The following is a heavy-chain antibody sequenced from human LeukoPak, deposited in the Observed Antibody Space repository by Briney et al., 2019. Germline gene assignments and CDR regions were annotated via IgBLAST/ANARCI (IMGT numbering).Heavy chain of an antibody. CDR1: ARSISNTSYY. Sequence: SETLSLTCTVSARSISNTSYYWGWIRQPPGKGLEWIGAIYYSGSTYFNPSLKSRVTMSVDTSENQFFLKLSSVTAADTAVYYCASQYYDILTGYPYYFDYWGQGTLVTVSS. CDR2: IYYSGST. J-gene: IGHJ4*02. CDR3: ASQYYDILTGYPYYFDY. V-gene: IGHV4-39*01. D-gene: IGHD3-9*01.